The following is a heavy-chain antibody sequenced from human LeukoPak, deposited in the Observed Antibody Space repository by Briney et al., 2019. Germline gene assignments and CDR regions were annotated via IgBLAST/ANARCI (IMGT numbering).Heavy chain of an antibody. J-gene: IGHJ3*02. D-gene: IGHD1-26*01. CDR1: GFTFSSYS. Sequence: GGSLRLSCAASGFTFSSYSMNWVRQAPGKGLEWVSSISSSSSYIYYADSVKGRFTISRDNAKNSLYLQMNSLRAEDTAVYYCAREPGRGSRDAFDIWGQGTMVTVSS. V-gene: IGHV3-21*01. CDR2: ISSSSSYI. CDR3: AREPGRGSRDAFDI.